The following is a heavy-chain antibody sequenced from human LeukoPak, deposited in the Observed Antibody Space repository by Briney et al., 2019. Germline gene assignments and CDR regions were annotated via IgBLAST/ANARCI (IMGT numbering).Heavy chain of an antibody. J-gene: IGHJ4*02. D-gene: IGHD1-1*01. CDR2: ISGSGGST. Sequence: PGGSLRLSCAASGFTFSSSAISWVRQAPGKGLEWVSAISGSGGSTYYADSVQGRFTISRDNSKNTLYLQMSSLRAEDTAVYYCAKSPKTGFLFDYWGKGTLVTVSS. V-gene: IGHV3-23*01. CDR3: AKSPKTGFLFDY. CDR1: GFTFSSSA.